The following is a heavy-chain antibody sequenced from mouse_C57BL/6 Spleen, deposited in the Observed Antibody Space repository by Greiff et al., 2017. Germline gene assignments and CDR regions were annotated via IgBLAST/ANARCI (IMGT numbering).Heavy chain of an antibody. V-gene: IGHV1-69*01. D-gene: IGHD3-2*02. Sequence: QVQLQQPGAELVMPGASVKLSCKASGYTFTSYWMHWVKQRPGQGLEWIGEIDPSDSYTNYNQKFKGKSTLTVDKSSSTAYMQLSSLTSEDSAVYYCARSDSSGDGAYWGQGTLVTVSA. CDR1: GYTFTSYW. J-gene: IGHJ3*01. CDR2: IDPSDSYT. CDR3: ARSDSSGDGAY.